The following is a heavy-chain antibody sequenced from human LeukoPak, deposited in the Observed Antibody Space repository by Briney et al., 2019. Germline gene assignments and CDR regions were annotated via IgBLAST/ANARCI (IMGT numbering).Heavy chain of an antibody. CDR3: ARDKRHSYGRYFDP. CDR1: GDSISTYH. J-gene: IGHJ4*02. Sequence: PSETLSLTCTVSGDSISTYHWNWIRKPLGKGLEWIGYMQSTGNSNYNPSLKNRVNIFVDMSKNHFVLNLRSVTAADTAVYYCARDKRHSYGRYFDPWGQGMLVTVSS. D-gene: IGHD5-18*01. CDR2: MQSTGNS. V-gene: IGHV4-59*01.